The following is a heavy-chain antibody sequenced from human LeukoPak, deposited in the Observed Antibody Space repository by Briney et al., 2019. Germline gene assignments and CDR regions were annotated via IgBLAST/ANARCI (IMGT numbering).Heavy chain of an antibody. D-gene: IGHD1-26*01. J-gene: IGHJ3*02. CDR2: INPSGGST. Sequence: ASVKVSCKASGYTFTSYYMHWVRQAPGQGLEWMGIINPSGGSTSYAQKFQGRVTMTRDMSTSTVYMELSSLRSEDTAVYYCAISRGSYYIPDAFDIWGQGTMVTVSS. CDR1: GYTFTSYY. CDR3: AISRGSYYIPDAFDI. V-gene: IGHV1-46*01.